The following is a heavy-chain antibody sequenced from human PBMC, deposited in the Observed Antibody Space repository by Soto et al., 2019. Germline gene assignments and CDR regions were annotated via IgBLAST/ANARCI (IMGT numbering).Heavy chain of an antibody. V-gene: IGHV1-69*12. J-gene: IGHJ5*02. CDR2: IIPIFGTA. CDR3: ARDYPSYDSSGYWNQGHNWFDP. CDR1: GGTFSSYA. D-gene: IGHD3-22*01. Sequence: QVQLVQSGAEVKKPGSSVKVSCKASGGTFSSYAISWVRQAPGQGLEWMGGIIPIFGTANYAQKFQGRVTITADESTSTAYMELSSLRSEDTAVYYCARDYPSYDSSGYWNQGHNWFDPWGQGTLVTVSS.